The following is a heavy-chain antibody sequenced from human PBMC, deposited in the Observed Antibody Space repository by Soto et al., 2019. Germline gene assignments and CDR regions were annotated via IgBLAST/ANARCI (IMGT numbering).Heavy chain of an antibody. J-gene: IGHJ6*03. CDR2: ISSSSSYI. V-gene: IGHV3-21*01. CDR3: ARDGIAALRRNYYYYMDV. D-gene: IGHD6-6*01. Sequence: VQLVESGGGLVKPGGSLRLSCAASGFTFSSYSMNWVRQAPGKGLEWVSSISSSSSYIYYADSVKGRFTISRDNAKNSLYLQMNSLRAEDTAVYYCARDGIAALRRNYYYYMDVWGKGTTVTVSS. CDR1: GFTFSSYS.